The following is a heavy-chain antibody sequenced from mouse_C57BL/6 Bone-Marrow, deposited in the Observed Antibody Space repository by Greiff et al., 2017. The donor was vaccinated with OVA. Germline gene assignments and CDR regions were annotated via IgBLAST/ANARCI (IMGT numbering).Heavy chain of an antibody. CDR3: ARGARAMDY. CDR2: SRNKANDYTT. CDR1: GFTFSDFY. J-gene: IGHJ4*01. Sequence: EVKLVESGGGLVQSGRSLRLSCATSGFTFSDFYMEWVRQAPGKGLEWIAASRNKANDYTTEYSASVKGRFIVSRDTSQSILYLQMNALRAEDTAIYYCARGARAMDYWGQGTSVTVSS. V-gene: IGHV7-1*01.